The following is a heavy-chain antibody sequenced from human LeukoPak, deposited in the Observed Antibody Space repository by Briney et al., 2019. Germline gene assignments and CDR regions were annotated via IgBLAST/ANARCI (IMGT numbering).Heavy chain of an antibody. V-gene: IGHV4-31*03. CDR3: ARVGYQLRLYWFDP. CDR1: GGSISSGGHY. J-gene: IGHJ5*02. D-gene: IGHD2-2*01. Sequence: SQTLSLTCTVSGGSISSGGHYWSWIRQHPGTGLEWIGYIYYSGSTYYNPSLKSRVTISVDTSKNQFSLKLSSVTAADTAVYYCARVGYQLRLYWFDPWGQGTLVTVSS. CDR2: IYYSGST.